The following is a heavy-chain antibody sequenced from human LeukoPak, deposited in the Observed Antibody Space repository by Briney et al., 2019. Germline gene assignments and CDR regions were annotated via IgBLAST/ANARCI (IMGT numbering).Heavy chain of an antibody. CDR1: GFTFSSYA. J-gene: IGHJ3*02. CDR3: ARDGGLI. Sequence: GGSLRLSCAASGFTFSSYAMHWVRRAPGKGLEWVAVISYDGSNKYYADSVKGRFTISRDNSKNTLYLQMNSLRAEDTAVYYCARDGGLIWGQGTMVTVSS. CDR2: ISYDGSNK. V-gene: IGHV3-30-3*01. D-gene: IGHD3-3*01.